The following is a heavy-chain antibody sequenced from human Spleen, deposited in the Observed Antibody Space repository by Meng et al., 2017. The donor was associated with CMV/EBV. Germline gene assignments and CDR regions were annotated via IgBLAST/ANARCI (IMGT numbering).Heavy chain of an antibody. J-gene: IGHJ6*02. D-gene: IGHD6-6*01. CDR3: ARAGRIAAHYYYYYGMDV. V-gene: IGHV3-30*04. CDR1: FSGYA. Sequence: FSGYAMHWGRQAPGKGLEWVAVISYDGSNKYYADSVKGRFTISRDNSKNTLYLQMNSLRAEDTAVYYCARAGRIAAHYYYYYGMDVWGQGTTVTVSS. CDR2: ISYDGSNK.